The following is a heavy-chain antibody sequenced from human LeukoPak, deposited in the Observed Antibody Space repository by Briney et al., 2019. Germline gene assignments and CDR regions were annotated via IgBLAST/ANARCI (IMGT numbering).Heavy chain of an antibody. Sequence: GESLKISCKGSGYSLTSYWIGWVRQMPGKGLEWMGIIYPGDSDTRYSPSFQGQVTISADKSISTAYLQWSSLKASDTAMYYCARRTYCGGDCYYAFDIWGQGTMVTVSS. CDR2: IYPGDSDT. D-gene: IGHD2-21*01. CDR3: ARRTYCGGDCYYAFDI. CDR1: GYSLTSYW. V-gene: IGHV5-51*01. J-gene: IGHJ3*02.